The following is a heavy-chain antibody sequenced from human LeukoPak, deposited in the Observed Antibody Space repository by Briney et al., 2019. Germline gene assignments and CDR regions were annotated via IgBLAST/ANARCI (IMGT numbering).Heavy chain of an antibody. Sequence: SETLSLTCTVSGGSISSYYWSWIRQPPGKGLEWIGCTYYSGSTNYNPSLKSRVTISVDTSKNQFSLKLSSVTAADTAVYYCARARGYSGYEDFDYWGQGTLVTVSS. CDR1: GGSISSYY. J-gene: IGHJ4*02. CDR3: ARARGYSGYEDFDY. CDR2: TYYSGST. D-gene: IGHD5-12*01. V-gene: IGHV4-59*01.